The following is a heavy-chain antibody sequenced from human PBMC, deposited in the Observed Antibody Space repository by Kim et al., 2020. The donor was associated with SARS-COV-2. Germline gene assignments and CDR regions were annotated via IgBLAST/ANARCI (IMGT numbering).Heavy chain of an antibody. CDR3: ARHARYSNDREVDY. CDR2: IYYSGST. D-gene: IGHD4-4*01. V-gene: IGHV4-39*01. J-gene: IGHJ4*02. Sequence: SETLSLTCTVSGGSISSSSYYWGWIRQPPGKGLEWIGSIYYSGSTYYNPSLKSRVTISVDTSKNQFSLKLSSVTAADTAVYYCARHARYSNDREVDYWGQGTLVTVSS. CDR1: GGSISSSSYY.